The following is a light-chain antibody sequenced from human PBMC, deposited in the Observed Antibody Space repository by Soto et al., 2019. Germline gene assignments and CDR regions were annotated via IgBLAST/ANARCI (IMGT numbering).Light chain of an antibody. J-gene: IGKJ4*01. CDR3: QQSSNWPLT. CDR1: QSVSSY. V-gene: IGKV3-11*01. Sequence: EIMLTQTPNTPPLSPGERGTLPCRASQSVSSYLAWYQQKPGQAPRLLIYDASNRATGIPARFSGSGSGTDFTLTISSLEPEDFAVYYCQQSSNWPLTFGGGTKVDIK. CDR2: DAS.